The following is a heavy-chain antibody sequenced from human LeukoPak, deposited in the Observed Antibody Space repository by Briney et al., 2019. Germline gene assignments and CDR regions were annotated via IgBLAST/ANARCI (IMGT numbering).Heavy chain of an antibody. CDR2: ISSGNDYI. CDR1: GFTFSSYS. D-gene: IGHD2-2*01. Sequence: GGSLRLSCAASGFTFSSYSMNWVRQAPGKGLEWVSSISSGNDYIYYADSLKGRFTISRDNPTNSLYLQMNSLTVEDTALYFCARMPAAIDYWGQGTLVTVSS. CDR3: ARMPAAIDY. V-gene: IGHV3-21*01. J-gene: IGHJ4*02.